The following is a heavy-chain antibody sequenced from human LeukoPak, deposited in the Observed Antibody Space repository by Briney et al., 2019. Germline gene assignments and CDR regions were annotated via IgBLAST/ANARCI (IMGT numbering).Heavy chain of an antibody. V-gene: IGHV3-30*18. J-gene: IGHJ3*01. D-gene: IGHD2-15*01. CDR3: AKPRDIDSWAFDV. CDR2: ISYDGRNK. Sequence: GRSLRLSCAASGFTFNNHDMHWVRQAPGKGLEWVAGISYDGRNKYYADSVKGRFTISRDNSKNTLNLQMNSLRAEDTAVYYCAKPRDIDSWAFDVWGQGTMVTVS. CDR1: GFTFNNHD.